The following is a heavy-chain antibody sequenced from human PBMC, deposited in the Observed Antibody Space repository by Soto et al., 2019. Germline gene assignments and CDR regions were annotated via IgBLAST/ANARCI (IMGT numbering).Heavy chain of an antibody. V-gene: IGHV1-18*01. CDR2: ISAYSGDT. J-gene: IGHJ4*02. D-gene: IGHD4-4*01. CDR3: ARDIPMTTIPGGPDY. Sequence: QVQLVQSGAEVKKPGASVKVSCKASGYTFTSYGVTWVRQAPGQGLEYMGWISAYSGDTNYAQKFQGRVAMTTDTSTNTAYMELGTLTSDDTAVYFCARDIPMTTIPGGPDYWGQGTLVTVSS. CDR1: GYTFTSYG.